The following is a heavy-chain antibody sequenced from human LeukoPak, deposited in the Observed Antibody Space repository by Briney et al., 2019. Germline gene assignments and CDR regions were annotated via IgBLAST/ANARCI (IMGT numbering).Heavy chain of an antibody. Sequence: SETLSLTCAVYGGSFSGYYWSWIRQPPGKGLEWIGEINHSGSTNYNPSLKSRVTISVDTSKNQFSLKLSSVTAADTAVYYCASMVFYYYYYMDVWGKGTTVTISS. V-gene: IGHV4-34*01. CDR1: GGSFSGYY. D-gene: IGHD3-10*01. CDR3: ASMVFYYYYYMDV. CDR2: INHSGST. J-gene: IGHJ6*03.